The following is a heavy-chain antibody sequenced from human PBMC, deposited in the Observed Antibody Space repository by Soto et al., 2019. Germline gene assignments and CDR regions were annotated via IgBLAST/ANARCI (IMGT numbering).Heavy chain of an antibody. V-gene: IGHV4-59*01. Sequence: SETLSLTCTVSGGSISSYYWSWIRQPPGKGLEWIGYIYYSGSTNYNPSLKSRVTISVDTSKNQFSLKLSSVTAADTAVYYCARGSTDFDYWGQGTLVTVSS. D-gene: IGHD4-17*01. CDR3: ARGSTDFDY. CDR2: IYYSGST. J-gene: IGHJ4*02. CDR1: GGSISSYY.